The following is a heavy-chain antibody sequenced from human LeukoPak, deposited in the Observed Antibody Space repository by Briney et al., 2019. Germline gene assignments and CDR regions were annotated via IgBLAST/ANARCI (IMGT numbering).Heavy chain of an antibody. J-gene: IGHJ4*02. D-gene: IGHD2-2*01. CDR1: GFTFSGSG. V-gene: IGHV3-30*02. CDR2: IRYHGSDK. Sequence: GGSLRLSCAASGFTFSGSGMHWVRQAPGKGLEWVAFIRYHGSDKYYADSVKGRFTISRDNSKNTLYLQMNSLRPEDTSVYYRARSPTSWYFDYWGQGTLVTVSS. CDR3: ARSPTSWYFDY.